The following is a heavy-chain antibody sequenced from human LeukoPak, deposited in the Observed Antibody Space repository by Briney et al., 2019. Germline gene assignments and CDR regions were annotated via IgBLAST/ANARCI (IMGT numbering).Heavy chain of an antibody. CDR3: ARGRVGAA. J-gene: IGHJ5*02. CDR2: IYSGGNT. Sequence: RGSLRLSCAASGFTVSSNYMTWVRQAPGKGLEWVSVIYSGGNTYYADSVKGRFTISRDNSMNTLYLQMNSLRAEDTAVYYCARGRVGAAWGQGTLVTVSS. D-gene: IGHD1-26*01. V-gene: IGHV3-66*01. CDR1: GFTVSSNY.